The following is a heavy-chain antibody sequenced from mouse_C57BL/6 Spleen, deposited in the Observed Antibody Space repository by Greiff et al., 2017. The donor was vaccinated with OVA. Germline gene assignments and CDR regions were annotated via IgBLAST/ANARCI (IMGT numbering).Heavy chain of an antibody. CDR1: GYTFTDYN. V-gene: IGHV1-18*01. Sequence: VQLQQSGPELVKPGASVKIPCKASGYTFTDYNMDWVKQSHGKSLEWIGDINPNNGGTIYNQKFKGKATFTVDKSSSTAYMELRSLTTEDTSVYYFARYDYERGFAYWGQGTLVTVSA. D-gene: IGHD2-4*01. CDR3: ARYDYERGFAY. CDR2: INPNNGGT. J-gene: IGHJ3*01.